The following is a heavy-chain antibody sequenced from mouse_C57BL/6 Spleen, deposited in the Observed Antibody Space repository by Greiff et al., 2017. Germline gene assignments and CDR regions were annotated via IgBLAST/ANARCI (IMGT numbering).Heavy chain of an antibody. CDR1: GYAFSSSW. CDR3: ARTDSSGVFAY. V-gene: IGHV1-82*01. CDR2: IYPGDGDT. J-gene: IGHJ3*01. Sequence: QVQLQQSGPELVKPGASVKISCKASGYAFSSSWMNWVKQRPGKGLEWIGRIYPGDGDTNYNGKFKGKATLTADKSSSTAYMQLSSLTSEDSAVYCCARTDSSGVFAYWGQGTLVTVSA. D-gene: IGHD3-2*02.